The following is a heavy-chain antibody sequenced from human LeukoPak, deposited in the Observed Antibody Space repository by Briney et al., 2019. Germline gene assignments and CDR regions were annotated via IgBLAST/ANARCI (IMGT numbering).Heavy chain of an antibody. CDR3: ATSTYGSGPYYFDY. V-gene: IGHV4-59*08. D-gene: IGHD3-10*01. J-gene: IGHJ4*02. CDR1: GGSISSYY. CDR2: IYYSGST. Sequence: SETLSLTCTVSGGSISSYYWSWIRQPPGKGLEWIGYIYYSGSTNYNPSLKSRVTISVDTSKNQSSLKLSFVTAADTAVYYCATSTYGSGPYYFDYWGQGTLVTVSS.